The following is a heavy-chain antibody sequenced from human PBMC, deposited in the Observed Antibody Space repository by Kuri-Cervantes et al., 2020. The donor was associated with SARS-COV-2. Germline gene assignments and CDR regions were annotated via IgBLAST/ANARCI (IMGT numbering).Heavy chain of an antibody. J-gene: IGHJ4*02. V-gene: IGHV1-2*02. CDR3: ARERGPHSYGTYYFDY. CDR2: INPNSGGT. CDR1: GYTFTGYY. D-gene: IGHD5-18*01. Sequence: ASVKVSCKASGYTFTGYYMHWVRQAPGQGLEWMGWINPNSGGTNYAQKFQGRVTMTRDTSISTAYMELSRLRSDDTAVYYCARERGPHSYGTYYFDYWGQGNLVNVSS.